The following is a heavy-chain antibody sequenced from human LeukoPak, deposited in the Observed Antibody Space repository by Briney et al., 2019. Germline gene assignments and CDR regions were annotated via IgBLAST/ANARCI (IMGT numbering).Heavy chain of an antibody. CDR1: NGPITSTKW. CDR3: ASSSLVVVVTYGFDI. Sequence: SETLSLTCTVSNGPITSTKWWSWVRQPPGKGLEWIGETSHTGSTNYNPSFNSRVTMSVDKSKNQFSLNLKSVTAADMALYYCASSSLVVVVTYGFDIWGRGTAVTVSS. J-gene: IGHJ3*02. CDR2: TSHTGST. D-gene: IGHD2-21*01. V-gene: IGHV4-4*02.